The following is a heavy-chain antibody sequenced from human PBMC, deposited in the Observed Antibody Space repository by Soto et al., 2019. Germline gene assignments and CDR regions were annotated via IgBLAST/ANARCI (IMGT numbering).Heavy chain of an antibody. J-gene: IGHJ4*02. D-gene: IGHD1-1*01. CDR2: IYWDDDK. Sequence: QITLKESGPTVVEPTETLTLTCSFSGFSLTSRPMGVGWIRQSPGKALEWLAVIYWDDDKRYNPSLRSRLTITKDTSKKQVVLTMTYMEPPDTATYYCAHRLGGCTWNDAYLDYWGQGTRVTVSS. V-gene: IGHV2-5*02. CDR3: AHRLGGCTWNDAYLDY. CDR1: GFSLTSRPMG.